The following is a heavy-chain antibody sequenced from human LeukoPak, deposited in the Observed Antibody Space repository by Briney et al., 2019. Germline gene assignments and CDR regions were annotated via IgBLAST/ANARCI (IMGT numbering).Heavy chain of an antibody. J-gene: IGHJ4*02. CDR1: GFTVSSNY. CDR3: ARGASYCNPLYY. CDR2: IYSGGST. D-gene: IGHD4-11*01. V-gene: IGHV3-53*01. Sequence: GGSLRLSCVASGFTVSSNYMSWVRQAPGKGLEWVSVIYSGGSTNYADSVKGRFTISRDNSKNTLYLQMNSLRAEDTAVYYCARGASYCNPLYYWGQGTLVTVSS.